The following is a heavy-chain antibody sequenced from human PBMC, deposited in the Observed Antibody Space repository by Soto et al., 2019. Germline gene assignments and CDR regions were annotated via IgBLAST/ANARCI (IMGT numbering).Heavy chain of an antibody. Sequence: KTSETLSLTCTVSGDSVNSGNYYWGWIRQPPGEGLEWIGYIYYTGSTNYNPSLKSRVTISLDTSKNEFSLKLSSVTAADAAVYYCAREVRPSYQYYGMDVWGQGTTVTVSS. CDR3: AREVRPSYQYYGMDV. D-gene: IGHD6-6*01. CDR1: GDSVNSGNYY. CDR2: IYYTGST. J-gene: IGHJ6*02. V-gene: IGHV4-61*01.